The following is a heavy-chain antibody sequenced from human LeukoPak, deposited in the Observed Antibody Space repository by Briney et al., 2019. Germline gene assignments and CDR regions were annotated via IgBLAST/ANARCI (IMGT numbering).Heavy chain of an antibody. Sequence: SGTLSLTCGVSGGSISSSYWWSWVRQPPGKGLEWIGEIYHSGSTNYSPSLKSRVTISMDKSKNQFSLNLSSVTAADTAVYYCASGSYYFDYWGQGTLVTVSS. CDR1: GGSISSSYW. J-gene: IGHJ4*02. CDR3: ASGSYYFDY. CDR2: IYHSGST. D-gene: IGHD1-26*01. V-gene: IGHV4-4*02.